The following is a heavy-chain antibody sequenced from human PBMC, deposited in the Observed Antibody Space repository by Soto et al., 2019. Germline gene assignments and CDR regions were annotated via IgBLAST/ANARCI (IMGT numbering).Heavy chain of an antibody. V-gene: IGHV1-18*01. CDR3: ARDHVTMVRGVITPHWFDP. D-gene: IGHD3-10*01. J-gene: IGHJ5*02. CDR1: GYTFTSYG. Sequence: QVQLVQSGAEVKKPGASVKVSCKASGYTFTSYGISWVRQAPGQGLEWMGWISAYNGNTNYAQKLQGRVTMTTDTATSTAYMELRSLRADDTAVSYCARDHVTMVRGVITPHWFDPWGQGTLVTVSS. CDR2: ISAYNGNT.